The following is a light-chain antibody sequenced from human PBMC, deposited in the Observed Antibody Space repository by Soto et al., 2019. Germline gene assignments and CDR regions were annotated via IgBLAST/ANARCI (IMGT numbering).Light chain of an antibody. CDR3: QSSDSSLSGSV. V-gene: IGLV1-40*01. J-gene: IGLJ3*02. CDR1: SSNIGAGYD. Sequence: QPVLTQPPSVSGAPGQRVTISCTGSSSNIGAGYDVHWYQQLPGPAPKLLIYGNSNRPSGVPDRFSGSKSGTSASLAITGLQAEDEADYYCQSSDSSLSGSVFGGGTKLTVL. CDR2: GNS.